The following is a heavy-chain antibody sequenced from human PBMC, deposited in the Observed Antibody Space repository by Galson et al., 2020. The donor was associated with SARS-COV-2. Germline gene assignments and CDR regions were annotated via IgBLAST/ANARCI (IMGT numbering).Heavy chain of an antibody. J-gene: IGHJ6*02. Sequence: ASVTVSRQASGYNFTNHGISWVRQAPAHGREWMGWISAYHGNTNYAQQLQGRVTMTPDTSTSTAYMELRSLRSDDTAVYYCARVSVLRYFDWLVFGQVGDRDGTSDYYDGMDVWGQGTTGTVAS. CDR3: ARVSVLRYFDWLVFGQVGDRDGTSDYYDGMDV. CDR2: ISAYHGNT. V-gene: IGHV1-18*04. D-gene: IGHD3-9*01. CDR1: GYNFTNHG.